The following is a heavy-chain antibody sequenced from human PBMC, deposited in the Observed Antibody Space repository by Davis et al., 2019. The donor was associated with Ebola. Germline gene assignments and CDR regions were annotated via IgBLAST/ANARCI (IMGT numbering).Heavy chain of an antibody. CDR3: ARVGGWQQLMYYYYYGMDV. J-gene: IGHJ6*02. V-gene: IGHV1-18*01. Sequence: ASVKVSCKASGFTFSSSGMQWVRQAPGQGLEWMGWISAYNGNTNYAQKLQGRVTMTTDTSTSTAYMELRSLRSDDTAVYYCARVGGWQQLMYYYYYGMDVWGQGTTVTVSS. CDR2: ISAYNGNT. CDR1: GFTFSSSG. D-gene: IGHD6-13*01.